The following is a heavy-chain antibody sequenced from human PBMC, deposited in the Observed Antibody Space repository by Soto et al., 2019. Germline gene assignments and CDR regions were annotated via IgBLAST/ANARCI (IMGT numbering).Heavy chain of an antibody. CDR2: IIPLFGTA. CDR1: GVTFSTYA. D-gene: IGHD3-10*01. J-gene: IGHJ3*02. Sequence: VKVSCKASGVTFSTYAINWVRQAPGQGLEWMGGIIPLFGTANYAQKFQGKVTITADESTSTVYMELGSLRSEDTAVYYCARENEGSEIRDDAFEIWGQGTMVTVSS. CDR3: ARENEGSEIRDDAFEI. V-gene: IGHV1-69*01.